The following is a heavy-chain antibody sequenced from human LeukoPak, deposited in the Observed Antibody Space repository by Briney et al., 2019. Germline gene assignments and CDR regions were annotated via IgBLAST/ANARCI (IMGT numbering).Heavy chain of an antibody. V-gene: IGHV5-51*01. Sequence: GESLKISCKGSGYSFTSYWIGWVRQMPGKGLERMGIIYPGDSDTKYSPSFHGQVSISADKSISTAYLQWSSLKASDTAMYYCAITNYYDSSGYYYGAFDIWGQGTMVTVSS. J-gene: IGHJ3*02. D-gene: IGHD3-22*01. CDR2: IYPGDSDT. CDR1: GYSFTSYW. CDR3: AITNYYDSSGYYYGAFDI.